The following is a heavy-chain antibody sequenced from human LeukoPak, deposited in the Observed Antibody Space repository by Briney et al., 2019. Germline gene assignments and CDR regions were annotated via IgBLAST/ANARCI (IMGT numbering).Heavy chain of an antibody. Sequence: GESLKISCKGSGYSFTSYWIGWVRQMPGKGLEWMGIIYPGDSDTRYSPSFQGQVTISADKSISTAYLQWSSLKASDTAMYYCARQVITMVRGVDGNWFDPWGQGPRSPSPQ. J-gene: IGHJ5*02. D-gene: IGHD3-10*01. V-gene: IGHV5-51*01. CDR1: GYSFTSYW. CDR2: IYPGDSDT. CDR3: ARQVITMVRGVDGNWFDP.